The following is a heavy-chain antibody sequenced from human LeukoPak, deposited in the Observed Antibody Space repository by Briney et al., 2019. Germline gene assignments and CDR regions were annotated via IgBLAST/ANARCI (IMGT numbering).Heavy chain of an antibody. CDR3: TTLRLALAYGVDV. CDR1: GFTFSNAW. V-gene: IGHV3-15*01. D-gene: IGHD5/OR15-5a*01. J-gene: IGHJ6*02. Sequence: GGSLRLSCAASGFTFSNAWMSWVRQAPGQGLEWIGRIKSKTDDETTEYAAPVKGRFTISRDVSKNTLYLQMNSLKTEDTAVYYCTTLRLALAYGVDVWGQGTTVTVSS. CDR2: IKSKTDDETT.